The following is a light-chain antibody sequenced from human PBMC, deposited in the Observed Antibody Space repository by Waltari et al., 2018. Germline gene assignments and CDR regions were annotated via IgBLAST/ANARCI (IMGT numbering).Light chain of an antibody. CDR2: DAS. CDR3: QQRSNWQCT. CDR1: QSVSSY. Sequence: DIVLPQSPATLSLSPGERATLSCRASQSVSSYLAWYQQKPGTAPRLLIYDASNSATGIPARFSGSGSGTDFTLTISSLEPEDFAVYYCQQRSNWQCTVGPGTKVDIK. V-gene: IGKV3-11*01. J-gene: IGKJ3*01.